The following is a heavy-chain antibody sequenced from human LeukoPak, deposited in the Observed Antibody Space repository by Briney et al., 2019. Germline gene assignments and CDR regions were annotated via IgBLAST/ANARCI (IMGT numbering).Heavy chain of an antibody. CDR2: ISWNSGSI. J-gene: IGHJ3*02. V-gene: IGHV3-9*03. Sequence: PGGSLRLSCAASGFTFDDYAMHWVRQAPGKGLEWVSGISWNSGSIGYADSVKGRFTISRDNAKNSLYLQMNSLRAEDMALYYCAKDLGSGSYKGGFDAFDIWGQGTMVTVSS. D-gene: IGHD1-26*01. CDR3: AKDLGSGSYKGGFDAFDI. CDR1: GFTFDDYA.